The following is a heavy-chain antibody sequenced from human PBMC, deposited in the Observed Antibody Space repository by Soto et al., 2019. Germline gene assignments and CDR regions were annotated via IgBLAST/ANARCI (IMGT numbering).Heavy chain of an antibody. V-gene: IGHV4-39*01. CDR1: GGSISSSSYY. Sequence: PSETLSLTCTVSGGSISSSSYYWGWIRQPPGKGLEWIGSIYYSGSTYYNPSLKSRVTISVDTSKNQFSLKLSSVTAADAAVYYCARSEVVIAHFDYXGQGTLVTVSS. CDR2: IYYSGST. D-gene: IGHD3-22*01. CDR3: ARSEVVIAHFDY. J-gene: IGHJ4*02.